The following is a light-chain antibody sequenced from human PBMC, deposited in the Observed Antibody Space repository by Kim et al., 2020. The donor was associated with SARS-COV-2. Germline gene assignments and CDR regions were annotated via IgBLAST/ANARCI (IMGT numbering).Light chain of an antibody. CDR2: WAS. Sequence: DIVMTQSPDSLAVSLGERATINCKSSQSVLSSSNNKNHLGWYQQKPRQPPKLLIYWASTRESGVPDRFSGSGSGTDFTLTISSLQAEDVAVYYCQQYYSTPPYSFGQGTKLEI. V-gene: IGKV4-1*01. CDR3: QQYYSTPPYS. J-gene: IGKJ2*03. CDR1: QSVLSSSNNKNH.